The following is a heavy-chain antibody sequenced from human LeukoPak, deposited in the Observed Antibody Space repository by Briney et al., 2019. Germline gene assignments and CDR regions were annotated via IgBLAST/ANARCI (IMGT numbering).Heavy chain of an antibody. V-gene: IGHV3-74*01. CDR1: GFTFSSYR. CDR2: INNDGSNT. CDR3: ARGGVNHGFDI. D-gene: IGHD3-10*01. Sequence: PGGSLSFSCEASGFTFSSYRMHWVRQAPGKGLVWVSRINNDGSNTIYADSVKGRFTISRDNAKNTLYLQMNSLRAEDTSVFYCARGGVNHGFDIWGQGTMVTVSS. J-gene: IGHJ3*02.